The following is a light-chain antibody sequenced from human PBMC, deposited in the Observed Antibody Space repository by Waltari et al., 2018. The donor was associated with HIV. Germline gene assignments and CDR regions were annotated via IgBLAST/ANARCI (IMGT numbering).Light chain of an antibody. CDR3: QSFDSSLSAVI. Sequence: QSVLTQPPSVSGAPGQRLTIACTGGSSNLAAGYHEHWYRKFPGTAPKLLIYDTKKRPSGVPDRFSGSKSGTSASLAITGLQAEDEADYYCQSFDSSLSAVIFGGGTKLTVL. CDR2: DTK. CDR1: SSNLAAGYH. J-gene: IGLJ2*01. V-gene: IGLV1-40*01.